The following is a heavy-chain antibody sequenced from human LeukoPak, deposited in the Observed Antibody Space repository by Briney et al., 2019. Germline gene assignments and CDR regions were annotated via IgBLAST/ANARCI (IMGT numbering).Heavy chain of an antibody. CDR2: ISSSSSTI. V-gene: IGHV3-48*01. D-gene: IGHD1-14*01. J-gene: IGHJ4*02. CDR3: ARGTLNIPGEHGAFDY. Sequence: QAGGSLRLSCAASGFTFSSYSMNWVRQAPGKGLEWVSYISSSSSTIYYADSVKGRFTISRDNAKNSLYLQMNSLRAEDTAVYYCARGTLNIPGEHGAFDYWGQGTLVTVSS. CDR1: GFTFSSYS.